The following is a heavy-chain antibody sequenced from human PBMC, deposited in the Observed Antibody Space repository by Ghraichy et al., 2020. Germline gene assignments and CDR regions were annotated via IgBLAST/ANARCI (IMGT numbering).Heavy chain of an antibody. J-gene: IGHJ4*02. Sequence: ASVKVSCKASGYTFTGYYMHWVRQAPGQGLEWMGWINPNSGGTNYAQKFQGRVTMTRDTSISTAYMELSRLRSDDTAVYYCARVGDVRGIFGVVISPDYLFDYWGQGTLVTVSS. D-gene: IGHD3-3*01. CDR2: INPNSGGT. CDR3: ARVGDVRGIFGVVISPDYLFDY. V-gene: IGHV1-2*02. CDR1: GYTFTGYY.